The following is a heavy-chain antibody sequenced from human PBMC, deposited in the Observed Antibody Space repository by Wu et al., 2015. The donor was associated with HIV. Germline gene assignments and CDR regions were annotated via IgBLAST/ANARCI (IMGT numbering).Heavy chain of an antibody. CDR2: INPNSGGT. CDR3: ARVRGSYGREDY. D-gene: IGHD5-18*01. Sequence: QVQLVQSGAEVKKPGSSVKVSCKASGGTFSSYAISWVRQAPGQGLEWMGWINPNSGGTNYAQKFQGRVTMTRDTSISTAYMELSRLRSDDTAVYYCARVRGSYGREDYWGQGTLVTVSS. J-gene: IGHJ4*02. V-gene: IGHV1-2*02. CDR1: GGTFSSYA.